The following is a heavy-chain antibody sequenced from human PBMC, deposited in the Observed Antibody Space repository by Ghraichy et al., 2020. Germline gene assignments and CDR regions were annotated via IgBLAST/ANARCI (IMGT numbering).Heavy chain of an antibody. J-gene: IGHJ5*02. V-gene: IGHV3-66*02. CDR3: ARGYDFWT. CDR2: IFNSGTT. Sequence: LSLTCAASGFIVSNNYLSWVRQAPGKGLEWVSVIFNSGTTYYADSVKGRFTSSRDNSKNALYLEMNSLRAEDTAVYYCARGYDFWTWGQGTLVTVSS. CDR1: GFIVSNNY. D-gene: IGHD3-3*01.